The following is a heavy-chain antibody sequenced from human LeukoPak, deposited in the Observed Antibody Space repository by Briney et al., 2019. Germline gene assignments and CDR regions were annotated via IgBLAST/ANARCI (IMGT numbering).Heavy chain of an antibody. CDR1: GLIFHDYS. CDR2: ISGPSDYT. J-gene: IGHJ4*02. D-gene: IGHD2-21*01. CDR3: ARDSGGDDYFDF. Sequence: GGSLRLSCVVSGLIFHDYSMNWVRQAPGKGLEWVSSISGPSDYTYYTDSVKGRFTISRDNARNSLYLQMNSLRADDTAIYYCARDSGGDDYFDFWGQGTLVTVSS. V-gene: IGHV3-21*01.